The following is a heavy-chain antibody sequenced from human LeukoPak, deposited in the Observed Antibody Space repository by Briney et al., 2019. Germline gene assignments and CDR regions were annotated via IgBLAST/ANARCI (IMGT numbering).Heavy chain of an antibody. J-gene: IGHJ4*02. CDR3: TKGTVYASDY. Sequence: GGSLRLSCAASGFTFSGSAMHWVRQASGKGLEWVGRIRTKANNYATAYAASVKGRFTISRDDSNNTAYLQMNSLKIEDTAVYYCTKGTVYASDYWGQGTLVTVSP. D-gene: IGHD2-8*01. CDR1: GFTFSGSA. CDR2: IRTKANNYAT. V-gene: IGHV3-73*01.